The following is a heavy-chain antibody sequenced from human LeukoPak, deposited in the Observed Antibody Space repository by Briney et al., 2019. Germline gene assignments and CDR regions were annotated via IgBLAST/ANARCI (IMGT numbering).Heavy chain of an antibody. CDR1: GFTFSSYA. J-gene: IGHJ5*02. CDR2: ISYDGSNK. Sequence: PGGSLRLSCAASGFTFSSYAMHWVRQAPGKGLEWVAVISYDGSNKYYADSVKGRFTISRDNSKNTLYLQMNSLRAEDTAVYYCAKGGANNWFDPWGQGTLVTVSS. D-gene: IGHD1-26*01. CDR3: AKGGANNWFDP. V-gene: IGHV3-30*04.